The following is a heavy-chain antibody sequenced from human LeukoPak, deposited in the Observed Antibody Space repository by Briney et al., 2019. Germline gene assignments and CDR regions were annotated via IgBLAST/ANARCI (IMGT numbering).Heavy chain of an antibody. D-gene: IGHD6-19*01. CDR2: INHSGST. CDR1: GGSFSGYY. CDR3: ARGGGSSPGIAVY. Sequence: SETLSLTCAVYGGSFSGYYWSWIRQPPGKGLEWIGEINHSGSTNYNPSLKSRVTISLDTSKNQFSLKLSPVTAADTAVYYCARGGGSSPGIAVYWGQGTLVTVSS. J-gene: IGHJ4*02. V-gene: IGHV4-34*01.